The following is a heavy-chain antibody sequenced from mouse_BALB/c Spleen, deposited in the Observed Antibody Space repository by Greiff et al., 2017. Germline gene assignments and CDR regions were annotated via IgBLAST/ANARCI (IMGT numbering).Heavy chain of an antibody. CDR1: GFTFSSFG. D-gene: IGHD1-1*01. V-gene: IGHV5-17*02. CDR3: ARPYGSSYSWFAY. Sequence: DVKLVESGGGLVQPGGSRKLSCAASGFTFSSFGMHWVRQAPEKGLEWVAYISSGSSTIYYADTVKGRFTISRDNPKNTLFLQMTSLRSEDTAMYYCARPYGSSYSWFAYWGQGTLVTVSA. J-gene: IGHJ3*01. CDR2: ISSGSSTI.